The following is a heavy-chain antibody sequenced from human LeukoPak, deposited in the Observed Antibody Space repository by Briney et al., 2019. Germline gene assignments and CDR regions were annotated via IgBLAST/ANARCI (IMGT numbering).Heavy chain of an antibody. CDR3: ALGLRYCSSTSCYPYAFDI. D-gene: IGHD2-2*01. CDR2: IRSKANSYAT. V-gene: IGHV3-73*01. J-gene: IGHJ3*02. CDR1: GFTFSGSA. Sequence: GGSLRLSCAASGFTFSGSAMHWVRQASGKGLEWVGRIRSKANSYATAYAASVKGRLTISRDNSKNTLYLQVNSLRAEDTAVYYCALGLRYCSSTSCYPYAFDIWGQGTVVTVSS.